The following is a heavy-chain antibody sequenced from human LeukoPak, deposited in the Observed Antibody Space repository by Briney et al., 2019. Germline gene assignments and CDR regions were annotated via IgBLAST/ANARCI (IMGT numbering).Heavy chain of an antibody. CDR3: ARGLFGVVIGNWFDP. CDR1: GYTFTGYY. CDR2: INPNSGGT. D-gene: IGHD3-3*01. J-gene: IGHJ5*02. V-gene: IGHV1-2*02. Sequence: ASVKVSCKASGYTFTGYYMHWVRQAPGQGLEWMGWINPNSGGTNYAQKFQGRVTMTRDTSISTAYMELSRLRSDDTAVYYCARGLFGVVIGNWFDPWGQGILVTVSS.